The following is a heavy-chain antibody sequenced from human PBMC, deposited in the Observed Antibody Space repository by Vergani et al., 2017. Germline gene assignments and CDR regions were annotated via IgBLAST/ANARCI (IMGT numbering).Heavy chain of an antibody. CDR1: NGSISEKSDS. Sequence: QVQLQESGPGLVKPSETLSLSCIVSNGSISEKSDSWGWIRQPLGKGLEWIGDVNYSGIAFYNPSLRSRATISVDTSKNQFSLKVISVTAADTAVYYCARLNGDYMRLSEYWGQGTLVAVSS. CDR3: ARLNGDYMRLSEY. D-gene: IGHD4-17*01. J-gene: IGHJ4*02. CDR2: VNYSGIA. V-gene: IGHV4-39*01.